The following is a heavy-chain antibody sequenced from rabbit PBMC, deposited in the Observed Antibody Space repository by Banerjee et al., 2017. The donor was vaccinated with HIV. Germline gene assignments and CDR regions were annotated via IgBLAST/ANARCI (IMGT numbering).Heavy chain of an antibody. CDR1: GFSFSSSYY. Sequence: QSLEESGGDLVKPGASLTLTCTASGFSFSSSYYMCWVRQAPGKGLEWIACIYAGSSGSTYYASWAKGRFTISKTSSTTVTLQMTSLTAADTATYFCARAPNGGYVGGYGMDLWGQGTLVTVS. D-gene: IGHD4-2*01. J-gene: IGHJ6*01. V-gene: IGHV1S40*01. CDR3: ARAPNGGYVGGYGMDL. CDR2: IYAGSSGST.